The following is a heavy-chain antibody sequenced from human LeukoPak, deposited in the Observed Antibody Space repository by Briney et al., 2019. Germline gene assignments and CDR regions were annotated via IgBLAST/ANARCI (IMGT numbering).Heavy chain of an antibody. V-gene: IGHV3-49*04. CDR1: GFTFGDYA. CDR3: TRDGIPETNWSGYYIDY. Sequence: GRSLRLSCTASGFTFGDYAMSWVRQAPGKGLEWVGFIRSKTHGGATEFAAPAKGRFSISRDDSKRIAYLQMNSLETEDTAVYYCTRDGIPETNWSGYYIDYWGQGTLVTVSS. D-gene: IGHD3-3*01. CDR2: IRSKTHGGAT. J-gene: IGHJ4*02.